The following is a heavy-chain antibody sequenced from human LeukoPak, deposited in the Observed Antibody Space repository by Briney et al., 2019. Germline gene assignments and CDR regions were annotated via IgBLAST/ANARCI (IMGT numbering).Heavy chain of an antibody. Sequence: SETLSLTCSVSGGSISGYFWTWIRQPPGKELEWIGYIHYSGNTNYNPSLKSRVTMLVDTSKNQFSLKLSSVAAADTAVYYCARAGPRRDGYTLDYWGLGTLVTVSS. CDR3: ARAGPRRDGYTLDY. D-gene: IGHD5-24*01. V-gene: IGHV4-59*01. CDR2: IHYSGNT. J-gene: IGHJ4*02. CDR1: GGSISGYF.